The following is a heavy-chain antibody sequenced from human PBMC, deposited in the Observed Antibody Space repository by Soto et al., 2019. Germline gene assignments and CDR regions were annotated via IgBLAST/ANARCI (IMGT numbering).Heavy chain of an antibody. V-gene: IGHV3-11*06. J-gene: IGHJ1*01. CDR1: GFTFSHYY. D-gene: IGHD1-26*01. Sequence: QVQLVESGGGLVKPGGSLRLSCAASGFTFSHYYMSWVRQTPGKGLEWLSYSNGGSLYTKYADSVKGRFTISRDDAKNSLFLQMNSVRAEDTAVYYCARASGRYSLEFFDHWGQGTLVTVSS. CDR2: SNGGSLYT. CDR3: ARASGRYSLEFFDH.